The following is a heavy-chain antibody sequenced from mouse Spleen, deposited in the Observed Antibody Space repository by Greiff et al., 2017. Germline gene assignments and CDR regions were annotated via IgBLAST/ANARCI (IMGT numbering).Heavy chain of an antibody. J-gene: IGHJ2*01. V-gene: IGHV1S81*02. Sequence: VQLQQSGAELVKPGASVKLSCKASGYTFTSYYMYWVKQRPGQGLEWIGGINPSNGGTNFNEKFKSKATLTVDKSSSTAYMQLSSLTSEDSAVYYCTRSVPYGPLDYWGQGTTLTVSS. CDR3: TRSVPYGPLDY. CDR2: INPSNGGT. D-gene: IGHD1-1*02. CDR1: GYTFTSYY.